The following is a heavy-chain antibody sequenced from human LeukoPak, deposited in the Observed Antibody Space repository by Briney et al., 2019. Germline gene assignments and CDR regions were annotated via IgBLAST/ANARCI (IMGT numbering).Heavy chain of an antibody. CDR2: IIPIFGTA. J-gene: IGHJ6*02. D-gene: IGHD2-15*01. Sequence: ASVKVSCKASGGTFISYAISWVRQAPGQGLEWMGGIIPIFGTANYAQKFQGRVTITADESTSTAYMELSSLRSEDTAVYYCASAATTIYYYYYGMDVWGQGTTVTVSS. CDR3: ASAATTIYYYYYGMDV. V-gene: IGHV1-69*13. CDR1: GGTFISYA.